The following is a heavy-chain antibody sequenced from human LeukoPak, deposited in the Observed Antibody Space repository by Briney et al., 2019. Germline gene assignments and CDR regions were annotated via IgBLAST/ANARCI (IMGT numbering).Heavy chain of an antibody. D-gene: IGHD2-15*01. V-gene: IGHV4-39*07. CDR2: IYYSGST. Sequence: PSETLSLTCTVSGVSISSSSYYWGWIRQPPGKGLEWIGSIYYSGSTYYNPSLKSRVTISVDTSKNQFSLKLSSVTAADTAVYYCARGSPNWFDPWGQGTLVTVSS. CDR1: GVSISSSSYY. CDR3: ARGSPNWFDP. J-gene: IGHJ5*02.